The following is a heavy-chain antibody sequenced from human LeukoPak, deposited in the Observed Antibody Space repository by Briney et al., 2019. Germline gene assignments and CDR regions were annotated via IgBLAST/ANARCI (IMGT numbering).Heavy chain of an antibody. Sequence: AETLSLTCTVSGGSISSNSYYWGWIRQPPGQGREWIGNIYYSGSTYYNPSLKSRVTISVDTSKNHFSLWLSSVTAADTAVYYCGRLGSGSYHGNYYFDYWGQGALVTVSS. CDR2: IYYSGST. D-gene: IGHD3-22*01. J-gene: IGHJ4*02. CDR3: GRLGSGSYHGNYYFDY. V-gene: IGHV4-39*02. CDR1: GGSISSNSYY.